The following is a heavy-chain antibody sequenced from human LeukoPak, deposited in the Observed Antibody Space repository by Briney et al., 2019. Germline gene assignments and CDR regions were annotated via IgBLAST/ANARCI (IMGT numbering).Heavy chain of an antibody. V-gene: IGHV4-59*01. CDR3: TKVLRGYNGYGD. D-gene: IGHD5-12*01. Sequence: SETLSLTCAVSGASISSSCWSWIRQPPGKGLEYIGYIHHSDGTNYNPSLKSRVTMALDTSKNQFSLKLSSVTAADTAIYYCTKVLRGYNGYGDWGQGILVTVSS. CDR2: IHHSDGT. J-gene: IGHJ4*02. CDR1: GASISSSC.